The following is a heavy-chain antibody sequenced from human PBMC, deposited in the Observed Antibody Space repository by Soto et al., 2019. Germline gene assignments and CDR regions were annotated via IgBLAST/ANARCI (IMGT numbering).Heavy chain of an antibody. D-gene: IGHD3-3*01. J-gene: IGHJ5*02. CDR1: GFTFSSYA. CDR2: ISGSGGST. V-gene: IGHV3-23*01. Sequence: PGGSLRLCCAASGFTFSSYAMSGVRQAPGKGLEWVSAISGSGGSTYYADSVKGRFTISRDNSKNTLYLQMNSLRAEDTAVYYCAKDYDFWSGYSPSLDPWGQGTLVTVSS. CDR3: AKDYDFWSGYSPSLDP.